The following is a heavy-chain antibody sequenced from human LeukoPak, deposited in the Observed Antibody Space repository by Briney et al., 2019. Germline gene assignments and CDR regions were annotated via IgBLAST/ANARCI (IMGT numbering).Heavy chain of an antibody. CDR3: ARVVGGYSYGRNWFDP. CDR1: GGTFSSYA. V-gene: IGHV1-69*01. Sequence: ASVKVSCKASGGTFSSYAISWVRQAPGQGLEWMGGIIPIFGTVNYAQKFQGRVTITADESTSTAYMELSSLRSEDTAVYYCARVVGGYSYGRNWFDPWGQGTLVTVSS. J-gene: IGHJ5*02. CDR2: IIPIFGTV. D-gene: IGHD5-18*01.